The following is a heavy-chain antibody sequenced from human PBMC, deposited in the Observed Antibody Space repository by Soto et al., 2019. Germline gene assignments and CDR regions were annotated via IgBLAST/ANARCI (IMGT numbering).Heavy chain of an antibody. Sequence: QMQLVESGGGLDKPGESLRVSCAASGFSFRDYFMSWIRQAPGKGLEWVSYIGPYGNSIYYADSVKGRFTISRDDAKNSLYLDMNNLRAEDTAVYYCARDDYTYGVYWGQGSLVTVSS. J-gene: IGHJ4*02. CDR2: IGPYGNSI. CDR1: GFSFRDYF. D-gene: IGHD3-3*01. CDR3: ARDDYTYGVY. V-gene: IGHV3-11*01.